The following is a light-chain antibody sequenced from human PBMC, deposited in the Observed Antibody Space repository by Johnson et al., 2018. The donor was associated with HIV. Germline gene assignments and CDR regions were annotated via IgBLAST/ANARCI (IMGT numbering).Light chain of an antibody. V-gene: IGLV1-51*02. CDR3: ETWDSILSAHYV. J-gene: IGLJ1*01. CDR2: ENY. Sequence: QAVLTQPPSVSAAPGQRVTISCSGSSSNIGDNFVSWYQQFPGAAPKLLIFENYKRPSGIPDRFSGSKSGTSATLGITGLQTGDEADYYCETWDSILSAHYVFGTGTKVIVL. CDR1: SSNIGDNF.